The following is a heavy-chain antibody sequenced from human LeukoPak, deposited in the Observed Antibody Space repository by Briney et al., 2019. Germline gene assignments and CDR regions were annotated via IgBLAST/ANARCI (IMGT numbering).Heavy chain of an antibody. CDR3: AKSGSLRPYYYYYMDV. CDR2: ISGSGGST. D-gene: IGHD6-25*01. J-gene: IGHJ6*03. CDR1: GFTFSSYG. V-gene: IGHV3-23*01. Sequence: GGTLRLSCAASGFTFSSYGMSWVRQAPGKGLEWVSAISGSGGSTYYADSVKGRFTISRDNSKNTLYLQMNSLRAEDTAVYYCAKSGSLRPYYYYYMDVWGKGTTVTVSS.